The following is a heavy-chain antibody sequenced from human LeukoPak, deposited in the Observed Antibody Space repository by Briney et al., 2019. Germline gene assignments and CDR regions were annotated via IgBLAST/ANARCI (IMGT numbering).Heavy chain of an antibody. D-gene: IGHD3-22*01. CDR2: IYYSGSA. CDR3: ARDPHYHDTSGSFV. V-gene: IGHV4-30-4*08. J-gene: IGHJ3*01. Sequence: SETLSLTCAVSGGSISGGDFFWSWIRQPPGKGLEWIGYIYYSGSAYYNPSLKSRVTISVDTSKNQFSLKLSPVTAADTAVYYCARDPHYHDTSGSFVWGQGTMVTVSS. CDR1: GGSISGGDFF.